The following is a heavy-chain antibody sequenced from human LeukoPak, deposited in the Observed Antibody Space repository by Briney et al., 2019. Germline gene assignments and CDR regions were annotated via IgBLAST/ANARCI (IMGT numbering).Heavy chain of an antibody. CDR1: GFIFSNYG. CDR3: AKATMVLGWFDP. D-gene: IGHD4-23*01. CDR2: ISGSGGST. J-gene: IGHJ5*02. V-gene: IGHV3-23*01. Sequence: GGSLRLSCAASGFIFSNYGMRGVGQAPGKGREGGSAISGSGGSTYYADSVKGRFTISRDNSKTTLYLQLSSLRAEDTALYYCAKATMVLGWFDPWGQGTLVTVSS.